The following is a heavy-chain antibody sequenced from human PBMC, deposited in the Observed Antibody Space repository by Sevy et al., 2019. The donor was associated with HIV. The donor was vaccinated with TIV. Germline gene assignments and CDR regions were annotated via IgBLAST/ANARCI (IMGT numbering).Heavy chain of an antibody. V-gene: IGHV5-51*01. CDR1: GYSFTSYW. CDR3: ARLIVDTAMVTRPTQEYYYYYYGMDV. Sequence: GESLKISRKGSGYSFTSYWIGWVRQMPGKGLEWMGIIYPGDSDTRYSPSFQGQVTISADKSISTAYLQWSSLKASDTAMYYCARLIVDTAMVTRPTQEYYYYYYGMDVWGQGTTVTVSS. CDR2: IYPGDSDT. D-gene: IGHD5-18*01. J-gene: IGHJ6*02.